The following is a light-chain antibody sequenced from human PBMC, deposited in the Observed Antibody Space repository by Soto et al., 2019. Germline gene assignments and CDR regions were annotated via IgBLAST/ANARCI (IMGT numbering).Light chain of an antibody. Sequence: DIQMTQSPSSLSASVGDRVTITLQASQDIRYYLNWFQQKPGKAPKVLIYDASRLETGVPSRFSGSGSGTHFSLAISSLQPEDIATYYCQQYDSLPITFAQGTRLAI. CDR2: DAS. CDR1: QDIRYY. J-gene: IGKJ5*01. CDR3: QQYDSLPIT. V-gene: IGKV1-33*01.